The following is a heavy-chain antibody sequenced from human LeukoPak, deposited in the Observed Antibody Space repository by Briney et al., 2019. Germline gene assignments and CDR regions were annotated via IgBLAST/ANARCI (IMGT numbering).Heavy chain of an antibody. CDR3: AGDKQIQKTYYYDSSGYYSYYFDY. CDR2: ISYDGSNK. D-gene: IGHD3-22*01. J-gene: IGHJ4*02. CDR1: GFTFSSYA. Sequence: GGSLRLSCAASGFTFSSYAMHWVRQAPGKGLEWVAVISYDGSNKYYADSVKGRFTISRDNSKNTLYLQMNSLRAEDTAVYYCAGDKQIQKTYYYDSSGYYSYYFDYWGQGTLVTVSS. V-gene: IGHV3-30-3*01.